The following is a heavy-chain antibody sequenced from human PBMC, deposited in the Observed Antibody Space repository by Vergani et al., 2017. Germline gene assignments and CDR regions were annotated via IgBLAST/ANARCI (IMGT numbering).Heavy chain of an antibody. Sequence: QVQLVESGGGVVQPGGSLRLSCAASGFPFSSYGMHWVRQAPGKGLEWVASIRSDESRRYYGDSMEGPFTISRDNSKNTLYLQMKSLRPEDTAVYYCAKEGGGYCSGGTCYPEYWGQGTLVIVSS. CDR3: AKEGGGYCSGGTCYPEY. V-gene: IGHV3-30*02. J-gene: IGHJ4*02. CDR1: GFPFSSYG. CDR2: IRSDESRR. D-gene: IGHD2-15*01.